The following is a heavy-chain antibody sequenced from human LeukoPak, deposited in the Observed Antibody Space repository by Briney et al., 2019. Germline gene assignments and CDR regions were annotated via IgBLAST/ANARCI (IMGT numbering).Heavy chain of an antibody. D-gene: IGHD5-24*01. CDR2: ISGSGGST. J-gene: IGHJ4*02. Sequence: PGGSLRLSCAASGFTFSSYGMHWVRQAPGKGLEWVSAISGSGGSTYYADSVKGRFTISRDNSKNTLYLQMDSLRAEDTAIYYCAKGEMAAGRYYFDYWGQGTLVTVSS. CDR3: AKGEMAAGRYYFDY. CDR1: GFTFSSYG. V-gene: IGHV3-23*01.